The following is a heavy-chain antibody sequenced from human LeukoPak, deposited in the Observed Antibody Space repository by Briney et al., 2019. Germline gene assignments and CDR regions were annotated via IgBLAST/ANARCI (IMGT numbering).Heavy chain of an antibody. CDR2: ISYDGGNK. J-gene: IGHJ6*02. V-gene: IGHV3-30*04. CDR3: ARAGRRWWELQYYYYYYGMDV. Sequence: PGRSLRLSCVLSGVTFSSYAMHCVREAPRKGVEWVAGISYDGGNKYYADSVKGRFTISRDNSKNTLYLQMNSLRAEYTAVYYCARAGRRWWELQYYYYYYGMDVWGQGTTVTVSS. CDR1: GVTFSSYA. D-gene: IGHD1-26*01.